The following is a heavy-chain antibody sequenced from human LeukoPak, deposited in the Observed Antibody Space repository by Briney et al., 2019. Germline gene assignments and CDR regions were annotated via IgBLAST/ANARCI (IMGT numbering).Heavy chain of an antibody. CDR3: ARGALTYYYDSSGYQNFDY. CDR2: IYTSGST. J-gene: IGHJ4*02. CDR1: GGSISSGSYY. Sequence: PSETLSLTCTVSGGSISSGSYYWSWIRQPAGKGLEWIGRIYTSGSTNYNPSLKSRVTISVDTSKNQFSLKLSSVTAADTAVYYCARGALTYYYDSSGYQNFDYWGQGTLATVSS. D-gene: IGHD3-22*01. V-gene: IGHV4-61*02.